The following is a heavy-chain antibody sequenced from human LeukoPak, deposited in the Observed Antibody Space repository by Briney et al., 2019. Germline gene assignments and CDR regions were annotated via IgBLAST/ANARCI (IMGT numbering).Heavy chain of an antibody. CDR3: ARCSGYEPVNWFDP. D-gene: IGHD5-12*01. Sequence: ASVKVSCKASGYTFTSYDISWVRQAPGQGLEWMGWISAYNGNTNYAQKLQGRVTMTTDTSTSTAYMELRSLRSDDTAVYYCARCSGYEPVNWFDPWGQGTLVTVSS. J-gene: IGHJ5*02. CDR1: GYTFTSYD. V-gene: IGHV1-18*01. CDR2: ISAYNGNT.